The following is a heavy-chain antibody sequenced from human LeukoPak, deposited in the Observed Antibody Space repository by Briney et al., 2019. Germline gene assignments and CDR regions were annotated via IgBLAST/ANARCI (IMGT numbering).Heavy chain of an antibody. CDR2: INHRGST. CDR3: ARGARYFDY. CDR1: GGSFSGYY. V-gene: IGHV4-34*01. Sequence: SETLSLTCAVYGGSFSGYYWSWIRQPPGKGLEWIGEINHRGSTNYNPSLKSRVTISVDTSKNQFSLKLSSVTAADTAVYYCARGARYFDYWGQGTLVTVSS. J-gene: IGHJ4*02.